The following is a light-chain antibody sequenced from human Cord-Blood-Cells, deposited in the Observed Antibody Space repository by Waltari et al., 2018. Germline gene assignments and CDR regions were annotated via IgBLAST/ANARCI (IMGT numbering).Light chain of an antibody. CDR2: EGS. V-gene: IGLV2-23*01. J-gene: IGLJ1*01. Sequence: QSALTQPASVSGSPGQSITISCTGTSSDVGSYNLVSWYPQHPGKAPKLLIYEGSKRPSGVSNRFSGSESGHTASLTISGLQAEDEADYYCCSYAGSSTYVFGTGTKVTVL. CDR1: SSDVGSYNL. CDR3: CSYAGSSTYV.